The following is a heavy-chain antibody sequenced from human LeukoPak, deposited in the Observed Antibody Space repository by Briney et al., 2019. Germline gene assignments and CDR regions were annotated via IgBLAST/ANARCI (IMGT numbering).Heavy chain of an antibody. CDR2: INPNSGGT. CDR3: ARGCGGDCSPMGAFDI. Sequence: ASVKVSCKASGYTFTGYYMHWVRQAPGQGLEWMGWINPNSGGTNYAQKFQGRVTMTRDTSISTAYMELSRLRSDDTAVYYCARGCGGDCSPMGAFDIWGQGTMVTVSS. J-gene: IGHJ3*02. V-gene: IGHV1-2*02. CDR1: GYTFTGYY. D-gene: IGHD2-21*01.